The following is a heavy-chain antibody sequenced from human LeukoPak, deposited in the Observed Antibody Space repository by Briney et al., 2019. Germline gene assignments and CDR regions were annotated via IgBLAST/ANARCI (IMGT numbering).Heavy chain of an antibody. CDR2: ISSSSSYI. V-gene: IGHV3-21*01. Sequence: GGSLRLSCEASGFTFSSYSMNWVRQAPGKGLEWVSSISSSSSYIYYGDSVKGRFTISRDNAKNSLSLQMNSLRAEDTAVYYCARVGGSSWSSTTFFDYWGQGTLVTVSS. D-gene: IGHD6-13*01. CDR3: ARVGGSSWSSTTFFDY. CDR1: GFTFSSYS. J-gene: IGHJ4*02.